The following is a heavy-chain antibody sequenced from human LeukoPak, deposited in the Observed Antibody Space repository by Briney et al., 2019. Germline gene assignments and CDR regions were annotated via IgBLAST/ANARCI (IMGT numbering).Heavy chain of an antibody. CDR3: AKDGAPITMPYYYGMDV. CDR1: GFTLSRYA. CDR2: ISGSGGST. V-gene: IGHV3-23*01. D-gene: IGHD3-10*01. J-gene: IGHJ6*02. Sequence: PGGSLRLSCAVSGFTLSRYAMHWVRQAPGKGLEWVSAISGSGGSTYYADSVKGRFTISRDNSKNTLYLQMNSLRAEDTAVYYCAKDGAPITMPYYYGMDVWGQGTTVTVSS.